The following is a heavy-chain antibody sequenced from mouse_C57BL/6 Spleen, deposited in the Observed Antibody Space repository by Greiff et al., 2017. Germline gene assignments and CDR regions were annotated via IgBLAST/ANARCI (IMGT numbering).Heavy chain of an antibody. J-gene: IGHJ4*01. V-gene: IGHV1-82*01. D-gene: IGHD2-13*01. CDR1: GYAFSSSW. CDR3: ASDGDYYAMDY. Sequence: QVQLKESGPELVKPGASVKISCKASGYAFSSSWMNWVKQRPGKGLEWIGRIYPGDGDTNYNGKFKGKATLTADKSSRTAYMQLSSLTSEDSAVYCWASDGDYYAMDYWGQGTSVTVSS. CDR2: IYPGDGDT.